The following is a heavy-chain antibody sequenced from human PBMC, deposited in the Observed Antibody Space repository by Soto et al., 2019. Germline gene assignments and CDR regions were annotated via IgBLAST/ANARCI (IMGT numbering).Heavy chain of an antibody. V-gene: IGHV4-30-4*01. D-gene: IGHD2-21*02. CDR1: GGSISSGDYY. CDR2: IYYSGST. Sequence: SETLSLTCTVSGGSISSGDYYWSWIRQPPGKGLEWIGYIYYSGSTYYNPSLKSRVTISVDTSKNQFSLKLSSVTAADTAVYYCARHCGGDCYSGMDYWGQGTLVTVSS. CDR3: ARHCGGDCYSGMDY. J-gene: IGHJ4*02.